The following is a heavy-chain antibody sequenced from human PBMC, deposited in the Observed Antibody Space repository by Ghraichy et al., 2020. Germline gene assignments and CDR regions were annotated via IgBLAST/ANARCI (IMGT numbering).Heavy chain of an antibody. CDR2: VYYSATT. D-gene: IGHD3-3*01. V-gene: IGHV4-59*01. Sequence: SETLSLTCTVSGGSISTDYWSWVRQPPGKGLEWIGFVYYSATTIYNPSLKSRVTISVDTSKNQFSLRLSTATAADTAVYYCARGWRGSMNWEDPPFDSWGQGTLVTVSS. CDR1: GGSISTDY. J-gene: IGHJ4*02. CDR3: ARGWRGSMNWEDPPFDS.